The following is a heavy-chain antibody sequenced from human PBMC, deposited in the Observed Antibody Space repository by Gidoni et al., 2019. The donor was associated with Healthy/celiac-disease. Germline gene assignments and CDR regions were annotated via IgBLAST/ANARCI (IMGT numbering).Heavy chain of an antibody. J-gene: IGHJ4*02. CDR3: ARSITMVRGVTPHLDY. D-gene: IGHD3-10*01. V-gene: IGHV4-34*01. CDR2: INHSGST. CDR1: GGSFSGYY. Sequence: QVQLQQWGAGLLKPSETLSLTCSVSGGSFSGYYWSWIRQPPGKGLEWIGEINHSGSTNYNPSLKSRVTISVDTSKNQFSLKLSSVTAADTAVYYCARSITMVRGVTPHLDYWGQGTLVTVSS.